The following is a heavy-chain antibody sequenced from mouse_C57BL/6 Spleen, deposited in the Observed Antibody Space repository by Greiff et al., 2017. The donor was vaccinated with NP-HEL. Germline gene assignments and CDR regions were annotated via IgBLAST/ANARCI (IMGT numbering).Heavy chain of an antibody. CDR2: ISYDGSN. CDR1: GYSITSGYY. J-gene: IGHJ3*01. D-gene: IGHD4-1*01. V-gene: IGHV3-6*01. CDR3: AASKKAGTFAY. Sequence: EVKLVESGPGLVKPSQSLSLTCSVTGYSITSGYYWNWIRQFPGNKLEWMGYISYDGSNNYNPSLKNRISITRDTSKNQFFLKLNSVTTEDTATYYCAASKKAGTFAYWGQGTLVTVSA.